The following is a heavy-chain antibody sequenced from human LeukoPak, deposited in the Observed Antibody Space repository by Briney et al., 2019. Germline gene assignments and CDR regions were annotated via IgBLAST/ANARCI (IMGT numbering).Heavy chain of an antibody. D-gene: IGHD5-18*01. Sequence: SGPTLVKPTQTLTLTCTFSGFSLSTSGVGVGWIRQPPGKALEWHALIYWDDDKRYSPSLKSRLTITKDTSKNQVVLTMTNMDPVDTATYYCAHTRYSYTARDWFDPWGQGTLVTVSS. J-gene: IGHJ5*02. V-gene: IGHV2-5*02. CDR3: AHTRYSYTARDWFDP. CDR1: GFSLSTSGVG. CDR2: IYWDDDK.